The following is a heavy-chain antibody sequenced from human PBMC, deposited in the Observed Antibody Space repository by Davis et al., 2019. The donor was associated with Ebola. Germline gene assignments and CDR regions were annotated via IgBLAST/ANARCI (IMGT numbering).Heavy chain of an antibody. CDR1: GFPFSSYG. J-gene: IGHJ4*02. Sequence: LSLTRAASGFPFSSYGMHWVRQAPGKGLEWVAVISYDGSNKYYADSVKVRFTISRDNSKKPLNLQMNSLRAEDTAVYYCSKGGYNWNYFRHYFDDWGQGTLVTVSS. V-gene: IGHV3-30*18. CDR3: SKGGYNWNYFRHYFDD. D-gene: IGHD1-7*01. CDR2: ISYDGSNK.